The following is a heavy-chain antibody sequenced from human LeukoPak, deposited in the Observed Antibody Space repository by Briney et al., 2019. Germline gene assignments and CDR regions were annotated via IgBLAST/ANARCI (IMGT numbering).Heavy chain of an antibody. CDR3: ARVGATPYLDY. J-gene: IGHJ4*02. CDR2: INSDGSST. D-gene: IGHD1-26*01. V-gene: IGHV3-74*01. CDR1: GFTFSSYW. Sequence: GGSLRLSCAASGFTFSSYWMHWVRQAPGKGLVWVSRINSDGSSTSYADSVKGRFTISRDNAKNTLYLQMNSLGAEDTAVYYCARVGATPYLDYWGQGTLVTVPS.